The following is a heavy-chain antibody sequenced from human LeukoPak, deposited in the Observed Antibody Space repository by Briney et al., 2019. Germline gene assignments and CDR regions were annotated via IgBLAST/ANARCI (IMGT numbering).Heavy chain of an antibody. V-gene: IGHV3-23*01. CDR2: IGNTET. D-gene: IGHD3-16*02. CDR1: GFPFETNA. Sequence: GGSLRLSCATSGFPFETNAMSWVRQAPGKGLEWVATIGNTETFYADSVTGRFTISRDNSKNTVNLQMNRLRVEDTAIYYCAKDWIQFNRVFDCFDSWGQGTLVTVSS. CDR3: AKDWIQFNRVFDCFDS. J-gene: IGHJ4*02.